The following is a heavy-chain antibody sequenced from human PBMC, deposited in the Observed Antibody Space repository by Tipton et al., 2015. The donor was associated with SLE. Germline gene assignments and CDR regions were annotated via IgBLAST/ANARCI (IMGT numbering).Heavy chain of an antibody. D-gene: IGHD3-16*02. J-gene: IGHJ4*02. V-gene: IGHV3-11*04. Sequence: SLRLSCAASGFSFSEYYMSWIRQAPGKGLEWVSYIRSSGDIVWYADFVEGRFTISRDNSKNSLSLQMNSLRAEDTAVYYCAKAPYYDYVWGSYRPDYWGQGTLVTVSS. CDR2: IRSSGDIV. CDR3: AKAPYYDYVWGSYRPDY. CDR1: GFSFSEYY.